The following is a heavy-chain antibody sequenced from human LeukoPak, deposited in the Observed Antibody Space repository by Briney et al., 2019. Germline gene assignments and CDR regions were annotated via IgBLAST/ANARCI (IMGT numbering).Heavy chain of an antibody. J-gene: IGHJ3*02. CDR2: IRYDGSNK. V-gene: IGHV3-30*02. CDR1: GFTFSSYG. D-gene: IGHD2-21*02. CDR3: ARDLAYCGGDCYSPAAFDI. Sequence: PGGSLRLSCAASGFTFSSYGMHWVRQAPGKGLEWVAFIRYDGSNKYYADSVKGRFTISRDNAKNSLYLQMNSLRAEDTAVYYCARDLAYCGGDCYSPAAFDIWGQGTMVTVSS.